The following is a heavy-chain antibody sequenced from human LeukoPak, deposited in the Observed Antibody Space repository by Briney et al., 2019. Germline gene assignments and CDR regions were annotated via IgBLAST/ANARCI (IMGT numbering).Heavy chain of an antibody. V-gene: IGHV4-39*01. CDR1: SGSISSSSYY. D-gene: IGHD3-10*01. J-gene: IGHJ4*02. Sequence: SETLSLTCNVPSGSISSSSYYWRWIRQPPGKRLDWIGSIYYSGSTYYNPSLKSRVTISVDTSHIQFSLKLSTVTAADTAVCYCVRGRVLRSGSYHLDYWGQGTLVSVSS. CDR2: IYYSGST. CDR3: VRGRVLRSGSYHLDY.